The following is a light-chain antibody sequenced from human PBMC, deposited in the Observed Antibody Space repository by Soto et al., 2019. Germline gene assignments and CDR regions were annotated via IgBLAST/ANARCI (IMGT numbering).Light chain of an antibody. CDR2: GAS. J-gene: IGKJ1*01. V-gene: IGKV3-15*01. CDR3: HQYNNWPRT. Sequence: EIVMTQSPATLSVSPGERATLSCRASQSVSSNVAWYQQKPGQAPRLLIYGASTRATGFPARFSGSGSGTEFTLTISSLQTEDFAVYYCHQYNNWPRTFGQGTKVEIK. CDR1: QSVSSN.